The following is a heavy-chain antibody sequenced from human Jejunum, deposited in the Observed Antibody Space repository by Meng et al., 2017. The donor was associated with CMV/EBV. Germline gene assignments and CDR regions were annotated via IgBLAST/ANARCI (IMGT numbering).Heavy chain of an antibody. CDR3: ARHPGLEDYFFDY. D-gene: IGHD1-14*01. CDR2: INAGNGNR. CDR1: GYTFVSYT. V-gene: IGHV1-3*01. J-gene: IGHJ4*02. Sequence: QVQLVQSGTEVRMPGASVKVTCKTSGYTFVSYTLHWLRQAPGQTLEWMGSINAGNGNRQYSENFQGRVTIARDTSASATYMELSSLRSEDTAIYYCARHPGLEDYFFDYWGQGTLVTVPQ.